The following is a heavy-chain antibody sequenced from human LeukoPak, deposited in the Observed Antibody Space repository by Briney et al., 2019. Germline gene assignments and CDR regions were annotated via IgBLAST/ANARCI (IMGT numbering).Heavy chain of an antibody. CDR2: IPYDGSNK. V-gene: IGHV3-30*18. CDR1: GITFSSYG. CDR3: AKDGLGAIVVGGTTLDY. Sequence: GRSLRLSCAASGITFSSYGMHWVRQAPGKGLEWVAVIPYDGSNKYYADSVKGRFTISRDNSKNTLYLQMNSLRAEDTALYYCAKDGLGAIVVGGTTLDYWGQGALVTASS. J-gene: IGHJ4*02. D-gene: IGHD2-15*01.